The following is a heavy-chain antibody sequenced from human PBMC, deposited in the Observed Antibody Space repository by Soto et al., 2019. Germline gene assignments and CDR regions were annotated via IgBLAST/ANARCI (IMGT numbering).Heavy chain of an antibody. CDR1: GFSLSSDGVA. V-gene: IGHV2-5*02. D-gene: IGHD3-10*02. J-gene: IGHJ6*03. CDR2: IYWDDDK. Sequence: QIILNESGPTLVSPTQTLTLTGTCSGFSLSSDGVAVVWVRRPPGKALEWLALIYWDDDKRYSSSLKTRLTIAKDTSKNQEVLTMTNMDPVDTATYYCAHYVRCTTAACLNYFYYYMDVWGEGTTVTVSS. CDR3: AHYVRCTTAACLNYFYYYMDV.